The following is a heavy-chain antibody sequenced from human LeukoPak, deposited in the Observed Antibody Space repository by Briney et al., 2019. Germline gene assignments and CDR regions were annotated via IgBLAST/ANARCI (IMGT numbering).Heavy chain of an antibody. V-gene: IGHV1-8*03. CDR1: GYTFTSYD. CDR3: ARDPGAFCSGCPGAFDI. D-gene: IGHD6-19*01. J-gene: IGHJ3*02. CDR2: MNPNSGNT. Sequence: ASVKVSCKASGYTFTSYDINWVRQATGQGLEWMGWMNPNSGNTGYAQKFQGRVTITRNTSISTAYMELSSLRSEDTAVYYCARDPGAFCSGCPGAFDIWGQGTMVTVSS.